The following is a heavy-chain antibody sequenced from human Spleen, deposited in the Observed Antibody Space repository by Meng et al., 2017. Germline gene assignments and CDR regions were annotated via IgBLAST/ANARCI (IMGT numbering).Heavy chain of an antibody. V-gene: IGHV3-48*03. Sequence: GESLKISCAASGFTFSSSEMNWVRQAPGKGLEWVSYISNSGSTIYYADSVKGRFTISRDNSRNTMDCQMNNLRAEDTAVYYCARLVHSGSYYGDYYYGMDVWGQGTTVTVSS. CDR3: ARLVHSGSYYGDYYYGMDV. J-gene: IGHJ6*02. D-gene: IGHD1-26*01. CDR2: ISNSGSTI. CDR1: GFTFSSSE.